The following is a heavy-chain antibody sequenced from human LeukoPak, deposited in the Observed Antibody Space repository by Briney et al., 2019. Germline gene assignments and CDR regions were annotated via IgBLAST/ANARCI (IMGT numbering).Heavy chain of an antibody. V-gene: IGHV3-48*03. Sequence: GGSLRLSCAASGFTFSSYEMNWVRQAPGKGLEWVSYISTSGNTRYYADSVKGRFTVSRDNAKNSLYLQMNSLRVEDTAVYYCARELSGTTSYYFDYWGQGTLVTVSS. D-gene: IGHD1-7*01. CDR2: ISTSGNTR. J-gene: IGHJ4*02. CDR1: GFTFSSYE. CDR3: ARELSGTTSYYFDY.